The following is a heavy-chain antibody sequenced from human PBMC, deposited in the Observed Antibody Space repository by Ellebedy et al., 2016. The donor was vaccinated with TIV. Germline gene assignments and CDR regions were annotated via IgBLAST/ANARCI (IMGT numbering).Heavy chain of an antibody. CDR3: ARDGYGGYLDS. D-gene: IGHD5-18*01. CDR2: ISSTSSYI. Sequence: GASLKISCAASGFTLSSYSMNWVRQAPGKGLEWVSSISSTSSYIYYADSVKGRFTISRDNAGNSVYLQMNSLRVEDTAVYYCARDGYGGYLDSWGQGTLIIVSS. CDR1: GFTLSSYS. J-gene: IGHJ4*02. V-gene: IGHV3-21*01.